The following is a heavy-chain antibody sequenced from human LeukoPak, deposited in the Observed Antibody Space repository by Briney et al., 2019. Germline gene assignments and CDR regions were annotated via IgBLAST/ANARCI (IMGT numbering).Heavy chain of an antibody. Sequence: GGSLRLSCAASGFTFDDYAMHWVRQAPGKGLEWVSLISGDGGSTYYADSVKGRFTIARDNSKNSLYLQMNSLRTEDTALYYCAKGYSSGWYYYYYYMDVWGKGTTVTVSS. CDR2: ISGDGGST. CDR3: AKGYSSGWYYYYYYMDV. J-gene: IGHJ6*03. V-gene: IGHV3-43*02. D-gene: IGHD6-19*01. CDR1: GFTFDDYA.